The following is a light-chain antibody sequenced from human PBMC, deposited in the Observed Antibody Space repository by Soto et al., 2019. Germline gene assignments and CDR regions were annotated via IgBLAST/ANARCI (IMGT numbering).Light chain of an antibody. Sequence: QSALTQPPSASGSPGQSVNISCTGTNSDVGGYNYVSWYQQHPGKAPKLMIYEVTKRPSGVPDRFSGSKSGNTASLTVSGLQAEDEADYYCSSHAGINNVVFGGGTKLTVL. CDR3: SSHAGINNVV. CDR1: NSDVGGYNY. CDR2: EVT. J-gene: IGLJ3*02. V-gene: IGLV2-8*01.